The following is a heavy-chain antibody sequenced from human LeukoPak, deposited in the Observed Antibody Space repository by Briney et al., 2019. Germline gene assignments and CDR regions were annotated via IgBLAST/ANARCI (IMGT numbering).Heavy chain of an antibody. Sequence: GGSLRLSCAASGFTFSSYAMSWVRQAPGKGLEWVSAISGSGGSTYYADSVKGRFTISRDNSKNTLYLQMNSLRAEDTAVYYCAREYCSSTSCYSDYWGQGTLVTVSS. V-gene: IGHV3-23*01. D-gene: IGHD2-2*02. CDR2: ISGSGGST. CDR1: GFTFSSYA. J-gene: IGHJ4*02. CDR3: AREYCSSTSCYSDY.